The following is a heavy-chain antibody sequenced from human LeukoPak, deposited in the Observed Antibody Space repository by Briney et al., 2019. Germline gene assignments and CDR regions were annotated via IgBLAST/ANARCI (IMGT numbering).Heavy chain of an antibody. CDR3: ARDRYYDSSGYRAFDI. CDR2: IYYSGST. J-gene: IGHJ3*02. Sequence: SETLSLTCTVSGGSISSYYWSWIRQPPGKGLEWIGYIYYSGSTNYNPSLKSRVTISVDTSKNQFSLKLSSVTAADTAVYYCARDRYYDSSGYRAFDIWGQGTMVTVSS. CDR1: GGSISSYY. D-gene: IGHD3-22*01. V-gene: IGHV4-59*01.